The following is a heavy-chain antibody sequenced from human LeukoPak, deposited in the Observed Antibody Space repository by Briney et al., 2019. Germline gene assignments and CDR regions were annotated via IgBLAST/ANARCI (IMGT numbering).Heavy chain of an antibody. J-gene: IGHJ4*02. Sequence: SETLSLTCTVSGGSVSSGSYYWSWIRQPPGEGLEWIGYIYYSGSTNYNPSLQSRVTIAVDASKNQFSLKLSSVTAADTAVYYCARSSGYYSYWGQGTLVTVSS. D-gene: IGHD3-22*01. CDR3: ARSSGYYSY. CDR1: GGSVSSGSYY. V-gene: IGHV4-61*01. CDR2: IYYSGST.